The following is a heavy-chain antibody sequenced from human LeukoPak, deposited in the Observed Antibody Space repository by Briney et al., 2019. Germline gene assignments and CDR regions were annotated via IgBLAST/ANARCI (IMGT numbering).Heavy chain of an antibody. CDR3: ARAFKYYDFWSGYSAAFDI. CDR2: ISSSSSYI. D-gene: IGHD3-3*01. CDR1: GFTFSSYS. J-gene: IGHJ3*02. Sequence: PGGSLRLSCAASGFTFSSYSMNWVRQAPGKGLEWVSSISSSSSYIYYADSVRGRFTISRDNAKNSPYLQMNSLRAEDTAVYYCARAFKYYDFWSGYSAAFDIWGQGTMVTVSS. V-gene: IGHV3-21*01.